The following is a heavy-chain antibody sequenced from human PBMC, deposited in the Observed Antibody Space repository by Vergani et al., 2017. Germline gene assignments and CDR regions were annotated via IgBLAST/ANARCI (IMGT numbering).Heavy chain of an antibody. V-gene: IGHV4-30-4*08. CDR3: ARAERQSGYDYXMSGYYAQGYGMDV. CDR1: GGSISSGDYY. D-gene: IGHD3-22*01. J-gene: IGHJ6*02. CDR2: IYYSGST. Sequence: QVQLQESGPGLVKPSQTLSLTCTVSGGSISSGDYYWSWIRQPPGKGLEWIGYIYYSGSTYYNQSLKSRVTISVDTSKNQFSLKLSSVTDADTAVYYCARAERQSGYDYXMSGYYAQGYGMDVWGQGTTVTVSS.